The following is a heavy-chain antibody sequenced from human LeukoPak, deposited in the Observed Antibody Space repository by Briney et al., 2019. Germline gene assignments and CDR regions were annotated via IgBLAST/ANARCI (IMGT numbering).Heavy chain of an antibody. CDR2: IYYSGST. Sequence: SETLSLTCTVSGGSISSYYRSWIRQPPGKGLEWIGYIYYSGSTNYNPSLKSRVTISVDTSKNQFSLKLSSVTAADTAVYYCARGNYYDSSGYYYINWFDPWGQGTLVTVSS. D-gene: IGHD3-22*01. V-gene: IGHV4-59*01. J-gene: IGHJ5*02. CDR3: ARGNYYDSSGYYYINWFDP. CDR1: GGSISSYY.